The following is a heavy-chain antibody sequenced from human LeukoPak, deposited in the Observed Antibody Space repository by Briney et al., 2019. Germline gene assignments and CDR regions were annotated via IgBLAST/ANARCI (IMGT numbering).Heavy chain of an antibody. CDR1: GFTFSSYG. J-gene: IGHJ3*02. V-gene: IGHV3-30*03. Sequence: GRSLRLSCAASGFTFSSYGMHWVRQAPGKGLEWVAVISYDGSNKYYADSVKGRFTISRDNSKNTLYLQMNSLRAEDTAVYYCASKETYATGAFDIWGQGTMVTVSS. CDR3: ASKETYATGAFDI. D-gene: IGHD1-14*01. CDR2: ISYDGSNK.